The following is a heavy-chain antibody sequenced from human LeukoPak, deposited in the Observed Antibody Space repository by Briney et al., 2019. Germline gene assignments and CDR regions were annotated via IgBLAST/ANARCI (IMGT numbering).Heavy chain of an antibody. Sequence: GRSLRLSCAASGFTFSSYGMHWVRQAPGKGLEWVAIIAYDGNYKHYADSVKGRFTMSRDNSKSTLSLQMNSLRPDDTAVYYCAKDLGSGLPPDGFDIWGQGTLVTVSS. V-gene: IGHV3-30*18. CDR2: IAYDGNYK. CDR3: AKDLGSGLPPDGFDI. J-gene: IGHJ3*02. D-gene: IGHD3-16*01. CDR1: GFTFSSYG.